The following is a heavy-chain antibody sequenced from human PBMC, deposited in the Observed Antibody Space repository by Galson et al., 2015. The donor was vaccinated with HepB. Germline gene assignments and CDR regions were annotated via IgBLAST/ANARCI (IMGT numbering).Heavy chain of an antibody. J-gene: IGHJ4*02. Sequence: SLRLSCAASGFTIGTNYMNWVRQAPGKGLEWVSVIYSSSSTYCADSVKGRFTISRDISKNTLHLQMNSLRAEDTAVYYCARGYYGDYAIDYWGQGALVTVSS. CDR1: GFTIGTNY. CDR3: ARGYYGDYAIDY. D-gene: IGHD4-17*01. CDR2: IYSSSST. V-gene: IGHV3-53*01.